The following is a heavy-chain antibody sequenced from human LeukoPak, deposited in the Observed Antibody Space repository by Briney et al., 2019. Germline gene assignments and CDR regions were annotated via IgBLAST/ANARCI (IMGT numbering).Heavy chain of an antibody. D-gene: IGHD4-17*01. CDR3: ARLSTVTTSFDY. V-gene: IGHV4-4*07. J-gene: IGHJ4*02. Sequence: SETLSLTCTVSGGSISSYYWSWIRQPAGKGLEWIGRIYTSGTTHHNPSLKSRVTMSVDTSKNQFSLKLSSVTAADTAVYYCARLSTVTTSFDYWGQGTLVTVSS. CDR2: IYTSGTT. CDR1: GGSISSYY.